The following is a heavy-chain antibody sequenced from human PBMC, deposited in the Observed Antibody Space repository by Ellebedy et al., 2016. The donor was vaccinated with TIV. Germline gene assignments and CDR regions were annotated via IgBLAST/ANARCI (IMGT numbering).Heavy chain of an antibody. CDR1: GYTFTSYG. D-gene: IGHD3-9*01. CDR2: ISAYNGNT. J-gene: IGHJ6*02. Sequence: ASVKVSXXASGYTFTSYGISWVRQAPGQGLEWMGWISAYNGNTNYAQKLQGRVTMTTDTSTSTAYMELRSLRSDDTAVYYCARDPRYFDWLPTSYYYYGMDVWGQGTTVTVSS. V-gene: IGHV1-18*01. CDR3: ARDPRYFDWLPTSYYYYGMDV.